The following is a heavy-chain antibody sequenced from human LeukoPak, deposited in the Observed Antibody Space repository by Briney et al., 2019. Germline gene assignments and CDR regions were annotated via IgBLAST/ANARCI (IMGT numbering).Heavy chain of an antibody. J-gene: IGHJ4*02. CDR2: INPNGGGT. Sequence: ASVKVSRKASGYTFTDYYLYWVREAPAQGLEWVGGINPNGGGTNYAQKFQGRVTMTRDTSISTAYMELSRLRSDDTAVYYCLGKGAAAGKYFDYWGQGTLVTVSS. V-gene: IGHV1-2*02. CDR1: GYTFTDYY. CDR3: LGKGAAAGKYFDY. D-gene: IGHD6-13*01.